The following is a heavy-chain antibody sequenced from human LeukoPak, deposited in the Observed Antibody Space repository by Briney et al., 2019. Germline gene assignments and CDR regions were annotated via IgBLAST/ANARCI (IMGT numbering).Heavy chain of an antibody. Sequence: GESLKISCKGSGYRITSYWIGWVRQMPGKGLEWMGIIYRGDSDTRYSPSLPGQVTITADKSIRTAYLQWSSLKSSDTAMYYCARHPGSSSGAFDIWGQGTMVTVSS. CDR2: IYRGDSDT. J-gene: IGHJ3*02. CDR1: GYRITSYW. D-gene: IGHD3-22*01. V-gene: IGHV5-51*01. CDR3: ARHPGSSSGAFDI.